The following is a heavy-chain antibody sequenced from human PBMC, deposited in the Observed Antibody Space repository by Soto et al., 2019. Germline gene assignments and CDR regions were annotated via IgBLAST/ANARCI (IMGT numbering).Heavy chain of an antibody. V-gene: IGHV3-30-3*01. CDR2: ISYDGSNK. J-gene: IGHJ5*02. CDR3: ARDSGSYPP. CDR1: GFTFSSYA. D-gene: IGHD1-26*01. Sequence: QVQLVESGGGVVQPGRSLRLSCAASGFTFSSYAMHWVRQAPGKGLEWVAGISYDGSNKYYADSVKGRFTISRDNSKNTLYLQMNSLRAEDTAVYYCARDSGSYPPWGQGTLVTVSS.